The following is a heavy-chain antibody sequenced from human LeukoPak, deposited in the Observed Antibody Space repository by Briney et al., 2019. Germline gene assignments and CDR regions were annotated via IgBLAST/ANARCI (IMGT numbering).Heavy chain of an antibody. Sequence: GGSLRLSCAASGFTFDDYAVHWVRQVPGKGLEWVSGFNWNTCNIDYADSVKGRFTISRDNAKNSLYLQMNRLRTEDTAFYYCAKVHCSSADCFTGGFDCWGQGTLVIVSS. CDR3: AKVHCSSADCFTGGFDC. V-gene: IGHV3-9*01. D-gene: IGHD2-2*02. CDR2: FNWNTCNI. CDR1: GFTFDDYA. J-gene: IGHJ4*02.